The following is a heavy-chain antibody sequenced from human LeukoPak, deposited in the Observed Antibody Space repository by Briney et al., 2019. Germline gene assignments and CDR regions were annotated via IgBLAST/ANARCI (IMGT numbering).Heavy chain of an antibody. Sequence: SETLSLTCTVSGGPISSGDYYWSWLRQPPGKGLEWIGYIYYSGRTYYNPSLKSRVTISVDTSKNQFSLKLSSVTAADTAIYYCARDGGYFGAFDIWGQGTMVTVSS. V-gene: IGHV4-30-4*01. CDR3: ARDGGYFGAFDI. CDR1: GGPISSGDYY. CDR2: IYYSGRT. J-gene: IGHJ3*02. D-gene: IGHD3-10*01.